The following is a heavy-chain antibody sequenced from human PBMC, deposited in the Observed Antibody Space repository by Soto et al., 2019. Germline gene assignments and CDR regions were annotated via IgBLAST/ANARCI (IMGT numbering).Heavy chain of an antibody. CDR3: ARGFDILTFGFCLDY. V-gene: IGHV4-39*01. Sequence: SETLSLTCTVSGGSMSSSSYYWGWIRQPPGKGLEWIANMYFSGFYSGSTSYNPSLKSRVTISVDTSKNQFSLQVSSVTAAGTAVYYCARGFDILTFGFCLDYWGQGTLVTVSS. CDR1: GGSMSSSSYY. J-gene: IGHJ4*02. D-gene: IGHD3-9*01. CDR2: MYFSGFYSGST.